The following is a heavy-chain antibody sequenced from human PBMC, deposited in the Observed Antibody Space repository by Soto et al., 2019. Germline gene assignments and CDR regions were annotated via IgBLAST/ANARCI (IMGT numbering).Heavy chain of an antibody. V-gene: IGHV3-23*01. J-gene: IGHJ1*01. CDR2: ISGSDGKT. CDR1: GYSFGSYA. D-gene: IGHD3-10*01. CDR3: ERWSYIAY. Sequence: PGMSLRLSCAASGYSFGSYALSWVRQAPGKGLEWVSTISGSDGKTFYADSVKGRFSISRDTSQSTLYLQMNSLRADDTAMYYCERWSYIAYCGQGT.